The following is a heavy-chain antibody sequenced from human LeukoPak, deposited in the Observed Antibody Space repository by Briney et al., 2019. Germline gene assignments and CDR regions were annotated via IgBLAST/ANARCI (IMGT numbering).Heavy chain of an antibody. CDR1: GYSFTSYW. D-gene: IGHD3-22*01. Sequence: GEPLKISRKGTGYSFTSYWIGWVRKMPWKGLEWMGIIYPGDSDTRYSPSFQGQVTISADKSISTAYLQLSSLKASDTAMYYCARQGTYYYDISGSDAFDIWGQGTMVTVSS. CDR2: IYPGDSDT. CDR3: ARQGTYYYDISGSDAFDI. J-gene: IGHJ3*02. V-gene: IGHV5-51*01.